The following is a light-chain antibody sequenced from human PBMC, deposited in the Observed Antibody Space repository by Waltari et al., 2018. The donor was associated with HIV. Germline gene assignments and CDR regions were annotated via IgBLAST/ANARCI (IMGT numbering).Light chain of an antibody. Sequence: EIVLTQSPGPLSLSPGERATLSCRASQSVTITFLAWYQQKPGQAPRLLIYGTSNRATGIPDRFSGSGFGTDFTLTIARLEPEDFAVYYCHQYDSSPETFGQGTKVEI. CDR1: QSVTITF. J-gene: IGKJ1*01. CDR3: HQYDSSPET. V-gene: IGKV3-20*01. CDR2: GTS.